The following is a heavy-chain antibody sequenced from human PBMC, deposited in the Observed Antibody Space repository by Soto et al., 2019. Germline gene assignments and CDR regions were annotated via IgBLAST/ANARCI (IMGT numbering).Heavy chain of an antibody. Sequence: SETLSLTCTVSGGSISSGENFWNWIRQSPGKGLEWIGYIHHSGSTYYNPSLKSRLTISVDTSKNQISLKLNSVTAADTGVYYWAGDTGTYSYYFDYWGQGTLVTVSS. J-gene: IGHJ4*02. D-gene: IGHD1-26*01. CDR3: AGDTGTYSYYFDY. CDR1: GGSISSGENF. V-gene: IGHV4-30-4*01. CDR2: IHHSGST.